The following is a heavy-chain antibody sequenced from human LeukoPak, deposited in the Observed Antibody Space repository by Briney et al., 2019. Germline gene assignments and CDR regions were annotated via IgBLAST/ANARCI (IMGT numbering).Heavy chain of an antibody. CDR3: ARGSYSYEGGYYSDY. D-gene: IGHD5-18*01. J-gene: IGHJ4*02. CDR2: INPNSGGT. V-gene: IGHV1-2*02. Sequence: ASVKVSCKASGYTFTGYYMHWVRQAPGQGLEWMGWINPNSGGTNYAQKFQGRVTMTRDTSISTAYMELSRLRSDDTAVYYCARGSYSYEGGYYSDYWGQGTLVTVSS. CDR1: GYTFTGYY.